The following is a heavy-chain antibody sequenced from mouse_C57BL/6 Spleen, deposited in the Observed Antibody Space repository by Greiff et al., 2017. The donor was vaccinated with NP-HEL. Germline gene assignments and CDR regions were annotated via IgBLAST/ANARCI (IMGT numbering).Heavy chain of an antibody. CDR1: GYTFTSYW. D-gene: IGHD1-1*01. V-gene: IGHV1-69*01. J-gene: IGHJ3*01. CDR3: ATTERFAY. CDR2: IDPSDSYT. Sequence: VQLQQPGAELVMPGASVKLSCKASGYTFTSYWMHWVKQRPGQGLEWIGEIDPSDSYTNYNQKFKGKSTLTVDKSSSTAYMQLSSLTSEDSAVYYCATTERFAYWGQGTLVTVSA.